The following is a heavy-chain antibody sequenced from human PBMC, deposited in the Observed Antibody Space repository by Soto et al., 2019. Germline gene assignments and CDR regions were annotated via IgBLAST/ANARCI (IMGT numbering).Heavy chain of an antibody. CDR1: GFTFSSYW. Sequence: EVQLVESGGGLVQPGGSLRLSCAASGFTFSSYWMHWVRQAPGKGLAWVSRMNMDGNRISYVDSVKGRCTISRDKAKNTFYMEMNSARVEDTAVYYCVRGDGDRYDGHGYLGRHWGQGSLVTVSS. V-gene: IGHV3-74*01. J-gene: IGHJ4*02. CDR2: MNMDGNRI. D-gene: IGHD2-21*01. CDR3: VRGDGDRYDGHGYLGRH.